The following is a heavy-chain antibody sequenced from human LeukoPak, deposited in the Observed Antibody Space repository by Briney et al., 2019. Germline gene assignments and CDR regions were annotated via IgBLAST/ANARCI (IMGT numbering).Heavy chain of an antibody. CDR3: AKYFSFQRASVFYSDY. J-gene: IGHJ4*02. V-gene: IGHV3-23*01. D-gene: IGHD2-21*01. CDR2: ISGSGGST. CDR1: GFTFSSYA. Sequence: GGSLRLTCAASGFTFSSYALSWVRQAPGKGLEWVSAISGSGGSTYYADSVKGRFTISRDNSKNTLYLQMNSLRAEDTAVYCGAKYFSFQRASVFYSDYWGQGTLVAVSS.